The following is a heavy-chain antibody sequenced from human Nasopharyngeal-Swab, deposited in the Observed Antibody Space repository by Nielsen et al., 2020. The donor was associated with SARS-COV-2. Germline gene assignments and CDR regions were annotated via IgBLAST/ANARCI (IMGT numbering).Heavy chain of an antibody. J-gene: IGHJ4*02. CDR3: VRARTAMVRAPFDY. Sequence: GESLKISCAASGFTFSSYSMNWVRQAPGKGLEWVSSISSSSSYIYYADSVKGRFTISRDNAKNSLYLQMNSLRAEDTAVYYCVRARTAMVRAPFDYWGQGTLVTVSS. V-gene: IGHV3-21*01. D-gene: IGHD3-10*01. CDR2: ISSSSSYI. CDR1: GFTFSSYS.